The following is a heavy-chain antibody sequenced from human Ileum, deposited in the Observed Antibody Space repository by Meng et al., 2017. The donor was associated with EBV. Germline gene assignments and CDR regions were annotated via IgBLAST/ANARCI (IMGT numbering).Heavy chain of an antibody. CDR3: ARAGNGGSYYFTY. CDR1: GYTFSNYG. J-gene: IGHJ4*02. V-gene: IGHV1-18*01. CDR2: ISAYNGNT. Sequence: QIQPVQVGAEVKKPGDSGKVSCKASGYTFSNYGSSWLRQAPGQGLEWMGWISAYNGNTNYAQNLQGRVTMTTDTSTGTAYMEVRSLRSDDTAVYYCARAGNGGSYYFTYWGQGTLVTVSS. D-gene: IGHD1-26*01.